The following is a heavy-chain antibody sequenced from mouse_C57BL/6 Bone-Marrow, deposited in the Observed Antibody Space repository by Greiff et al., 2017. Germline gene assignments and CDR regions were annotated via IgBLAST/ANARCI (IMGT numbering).Heavy chain of an antibody. J-gene: IGHJ3*01. CDR2: IHPNSGST. V-gene: IGHV1-64*01. CDR3: ARSKRRIEPFAY. CDR1: GYTFTSYW. Sequence: QVQLQQPGAELVKPGASVKLSCKASGYTFTSYWMHWVKQRPGQDIEWIGMIHPNSGSTNYNEKFKSKATLTVDKSSSTAYMQLSSLTSEDSAVYDCARSKRRIEPFAYWGQGTLVTVSA.